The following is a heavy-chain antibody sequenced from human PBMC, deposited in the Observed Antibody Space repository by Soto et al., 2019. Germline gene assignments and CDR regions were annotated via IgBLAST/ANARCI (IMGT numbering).Heavy chain of an antibody. CDR2: INHSGIT. CDR3: SRARHYDIMAVHPLNLYYFDY. J-gene: IGHJ4*02. Sequence: QVQLQQWGAGLLKPSEPLSLTCAVYGGSFSGYYWSWIRHPPGKVLEWIGEINHSGITNYNPSLKSRVTISLDTSRNQCSLKNSTVIAADTAVYYCSRARHYDIMAVHPLNLYYFDYWGQGTLVTVSS. V-gene: IGHV4-34*01. D-gene: IGHD3-9*01. CDR1: GGSFSGYY.